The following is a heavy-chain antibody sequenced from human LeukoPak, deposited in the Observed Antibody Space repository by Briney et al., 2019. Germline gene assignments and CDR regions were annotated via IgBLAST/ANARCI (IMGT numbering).Heavy chain of an antibody. D-gene: IGHD5-12*01. Sequence: EPGGSLRLSCAASGFTFSSYWMSWVRQAPGKGLEWVANIKQDGSEKYYVDSVKGRFTISRDNAKNSLYLQMNSLRAEDTAVYYGAREGYSGYDKAIYFDYWGQGTLVTVPS. CDR3: AREGYSGYDKAIYFDY. CDR2: IKQDGSEK. V-gene: IGHV3-7*01. J-gene: IGHJ4*02. CDR1: GFTFSSYW.